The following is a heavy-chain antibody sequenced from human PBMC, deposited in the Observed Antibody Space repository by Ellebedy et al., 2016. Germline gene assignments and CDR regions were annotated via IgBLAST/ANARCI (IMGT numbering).Heavy chain of an antibody. D-gene: IGHD3-10*01. J-gene: IGHJ4*02. CDR1: GFTFDDFA. V-gene: IGHV3-23*01. CDR2: VVGSGERT. Sequence: GESLKISCAASGFTFDDFAMHWVRQVPGKGLEWVSAVVGSGERTFYADSVKGRFTISRDNSKNRLYLQMSSLKVEDTATYYCANVGGSGTYYNGYWGLGTLVTVSS. CDR3: ANVGGSGTYYNGY.